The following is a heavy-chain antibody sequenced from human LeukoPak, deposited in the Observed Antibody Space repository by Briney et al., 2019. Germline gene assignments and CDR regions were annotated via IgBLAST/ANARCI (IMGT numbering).Heavy chain of an antibody. CDR3: GREERISPLYYFDS. V-gene: IGHV3-21*01. Sequence: GGSLRLSCAASGFTFSSYRMNWVRQAPGKGLEWVSSISDSSSDIYYADSVKGRFTISRDNAKNSLYLQMNSLRAEDTAVYYCGREERISPLYYFDSGGQGTRVTVSS. CDR1: GFTFSSYR. J-gene: IGHJ4*02. CDR2: ISDSSSDI. D-gene: IGHD2/OR15-2a*01.